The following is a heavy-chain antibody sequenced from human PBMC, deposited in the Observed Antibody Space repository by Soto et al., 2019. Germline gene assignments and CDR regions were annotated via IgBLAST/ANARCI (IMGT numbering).Heavy chain of an antibody. Sequence: EVQLLESGGGSVQPGGSLRLSCAASGFTFSSYAMSWVRQAPGKGLDWVSAVSVSGGSAYYADSVKGRFTISKDNSKNTLYLQMNSLRADDTATYYCAKGFYDTSGYYRGAFDLWGQGTVVTVSS. CDR3: AKGFYDTSGYYRGAFDL. CDR2: VSVSGGSA. V-gene: IGHV3-23*01. J-gene: IGHJ3*01. D-gene: IGHD3-22*01. CDR1: GFTFSSYA.